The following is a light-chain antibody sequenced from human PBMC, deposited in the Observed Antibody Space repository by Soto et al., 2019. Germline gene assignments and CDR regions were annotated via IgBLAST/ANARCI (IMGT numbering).Light chain of an antibody. CDR2: DVS. J-gene: IGLJ1*01. Sequence: QSVLTHPASVSGSPGQSITLLCTGTSSDVGGYNSVSWYQQHPGKAPKLMIHDVSNRHSGVSNRFSGSKSGNTASLTISGLQAEDEADYYCSSYTSSSSYVFGTGTKVTVL. V-gene: IGLV2-14*01. CDR1: SSDVGGYNS. CDR3: SSYTSSSSYV.